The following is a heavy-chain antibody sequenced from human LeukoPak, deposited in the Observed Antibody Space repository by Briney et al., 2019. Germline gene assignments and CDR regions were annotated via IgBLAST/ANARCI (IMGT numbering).Heavy chain of an antibody. V-gene: IGHV4-4*02. CDR3: ARATAGTTLFEGIDY. CDR1: GGSISSSIW. CDR2: IYHSGST. J-gene: IGHJ4*02. Sequence: SGTLSLTCAVSGGSISSSIWWSWVRQPPGKGLEWIGEIYHSGSTNYNPSLKSRVTISVDNSKNQFSLKLSSVTAADTAVYYCARATAGTTLFEGIDYWGQGTLVTVSS. D-gene: IGHD1-1*01.